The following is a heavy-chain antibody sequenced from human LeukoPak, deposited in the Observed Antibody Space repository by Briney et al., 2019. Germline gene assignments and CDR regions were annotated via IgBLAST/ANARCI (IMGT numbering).Heavy chain of an antibody. J-gene: IGHJ4*02. CDR1: GFTFSTYD. CDR3: AKKLLGTTGHFDY. CDR2: ISISGSST. D-gene: IGHD1-7*01. V-gene: IGHV3-23*01. Sequence: GGSLRLSCAASGFTFSTYDMSWVRQAPGKGLEWVSIISISGSSTYYADSVEGRFTISRENSKNTLYLQMNGLRAEDTAVYYCAKKLLGTTGHFDYWGQGTLVTVSS.